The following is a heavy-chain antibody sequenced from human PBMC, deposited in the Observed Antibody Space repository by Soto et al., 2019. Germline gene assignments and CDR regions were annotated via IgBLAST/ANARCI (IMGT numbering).Heavy chain of an antibody. CDR1: GYTFTSYG. D-gene: IGHD3-16*01. CDR2: INAYTGNT. J-gene: IGHJ6*02. CDR3: ARSWVTGKGGMDV. V-gene: IGHV1-18*04. Sequence: QVQLVQSGAEVKKPGASVKVSYKASGYTFTSYGFSWVRQAPGQGLEWMGWINAYTGNTNYAQKFQGRVTMTTDTSTSTAHMELWSLISDDTAVYYCARSWVTGKGGMDVWGQGTTVTVSS.